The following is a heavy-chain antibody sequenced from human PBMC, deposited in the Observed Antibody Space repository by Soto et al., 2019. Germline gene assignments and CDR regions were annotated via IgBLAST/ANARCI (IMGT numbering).Heavy chain of an antibody. CDR2: ISWDGLAQ. CDR1: GFSFSRYG. Sequence: VQLVESGGGVVQPGRSLRLLCEASGFSFSRYGMHWVRQAPGMGLEWVAVISWDGLAQYYADSVKGRFSISRDNSQSTLYLQMNSLRTEDTAIYYCAKETIQVGGPNYFDYWGQGALVTVSS. CDR3: AKETIQVGGPNYFDY. V-gene: IGHV3-30*18. D-gene: IGHD1-1*01. J-gene: IGHJ4*02.